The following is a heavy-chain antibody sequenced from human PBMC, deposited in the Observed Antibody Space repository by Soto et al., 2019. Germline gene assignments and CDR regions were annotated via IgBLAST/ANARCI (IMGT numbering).Heavy chain of an antibody. CDR1: GYTFTSYC. J-gene: IGHJ4*02. CDR2: ISAYNGNT. Sequence: QVQLVQSGAEVKKPGASVKVSCKASGYTFTSYCISWVRQAPGQGLEWMGWISAYNGNTNYAQKLQGRVTLTTATSTSTAYMELRSLRSDATAVYYGAREGYYDSFCSDYWGQGTLVTVSS. CDR3: AREGYYDSFCSDY. D-gene: IGHD3-22*01. V-gene: IGHV1-18*04.